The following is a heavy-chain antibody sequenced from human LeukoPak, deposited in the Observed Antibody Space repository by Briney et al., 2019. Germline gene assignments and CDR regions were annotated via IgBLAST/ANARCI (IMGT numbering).Heavy chain of an antibody. CDR2: ISGDGGST. CDR1: GFTFDDYA. V-gene: IGHV3-43*02. D-gene: IGHD2-2*01. Sequence: GGSLRLSCAASGFTFDDYAMHRVRQAPGKGLEWVSLISGDGGSTYYADSVKGRFTISRDNSKNSLYLQMNSLRTEDTALYYCAKGQYGCSSTSCYGGLQGYYGMDVWGQGTTVTVSS. J-gene: IGHJ6*02. CDR3: AKGQYGCSSTSCYGGLQGYYGMDV.